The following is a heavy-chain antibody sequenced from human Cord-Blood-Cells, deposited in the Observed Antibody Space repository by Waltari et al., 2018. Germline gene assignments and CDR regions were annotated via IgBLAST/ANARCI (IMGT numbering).Heavy chain of an antibody. CDR3: ARDFITGDAAY. CDR1: GYSISSGYY. CDR2: IYHSGST. J-gene: IGHJ4*02. V-gene: IGHV4-38-2*02. D-gene: IGHD7-27*01. Sequence: QVQLQESGPGLVKPSETLSLTCAVSGYSISSGYYWAWIRQPPGKGLGWIGSIYHSGSTYYNPSLKSRVTISVDTSKNQFSLKLSSVTAADTAVYYCARDFITGDAAYWGQGTLVTVSS.